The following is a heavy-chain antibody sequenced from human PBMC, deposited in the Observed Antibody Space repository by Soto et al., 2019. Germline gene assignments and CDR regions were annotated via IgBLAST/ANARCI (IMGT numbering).Heavy chain of an antibody. V-gene: IGHV6-1*01. CDR1: GDSVSSNSAA. CDR2: TYYRSKWYN. J-gene: IGHJ6*03. Sequence: QSQTLSLTCAISGDSVSSNSAAWNWIRQSPSRGLEWLGRTYYRSKWYNDYAVSVKSRITINPDTSKNQFSLQLNSVTPEDTAVYYCARAGRDDETGDYDFWGVPYYYYYMDVWGKGTTVTVSS. CDR3: ARAGRDDETGDYDFWGVPYYYYYMDV. D-gene: IGHD3-3*01.